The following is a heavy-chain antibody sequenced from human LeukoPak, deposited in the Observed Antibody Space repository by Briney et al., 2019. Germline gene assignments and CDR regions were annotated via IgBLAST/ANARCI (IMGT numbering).Heavy chain of an antibody. CDR1: GFTVSSNY. V-gene: IGHV3-53*01. CDR2: IYSGGST. Sequence: PGPSLRLSCAASGFTVSSNYMSWVRQAPGKGLEWVAVIYSGGSTYYADSVKGRFTISRDNSKNTLYLQMNSLRAEDTALYYCARGHSYGDPFLVGDYWGQGTLVTVSS. D-gene: IGHD5-18*01. CDR3: ARGHSYGDPFLVGDY. J-gene: IGHJ4*02.